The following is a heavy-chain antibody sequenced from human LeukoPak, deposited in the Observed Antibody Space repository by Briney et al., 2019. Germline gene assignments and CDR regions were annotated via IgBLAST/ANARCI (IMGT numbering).Heavy chain of an antibody. V-gene: IGHV3-74*01. D-gene: IGHD3-10*01. J-gene: IGHJ4*02. Sequence: PGGSLRLSCAASGFTFSYNWMHWVRQAPGKGLVWVSRISSDGRTTHYADSVKGRFTISRDSAKNTLFLQMNDLSAEDTAVYYCLGYYSGSPNWGQGTLVTVSS. CDR1: GFTFSYNW. CDR3: LGYYSGSPN. CDR2: ISSDGRTT.